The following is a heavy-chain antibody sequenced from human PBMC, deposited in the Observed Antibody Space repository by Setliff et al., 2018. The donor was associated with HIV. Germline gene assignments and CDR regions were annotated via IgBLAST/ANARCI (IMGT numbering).Heavy chain of an antibody. D-gene: IGHD7-27*01. CDR1: GVAISGSTYY. J-gene: IGHJ4*02. CDR2: VHYTGSS. V-gene: IGHV4-39*01. CDR3: ARRGRPGDFDS. Sequence: SETLSLTCAATGVAISGSTYYWAWIRQSPGRGLQWIGSVHYTGSSYRNPSLKSRLTISIDTSKKQFSLKLRAVTAADSAVYYCARRGRPGDFDSWGQGTLVTVSS.